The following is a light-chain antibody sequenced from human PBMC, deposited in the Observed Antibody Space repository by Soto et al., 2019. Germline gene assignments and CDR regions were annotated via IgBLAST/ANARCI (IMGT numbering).Light chain of an antibody. CDR1: QSVSSSY. Sequence: EILLTQSPGTLSLSPGERATLSCRASQSVSSSYLAWYQHKPGQPPSLLIYDVSHRATGIPARFSGSGSGTDFTLTISSLEPEDFAVYYCQHRSNWPPTETFGPGTKVDNK. CDR3: QHRSNWPPTET. V-gene: IGKV3-11*01. J-gene: IGKJ3*01. CDR2: DVS.